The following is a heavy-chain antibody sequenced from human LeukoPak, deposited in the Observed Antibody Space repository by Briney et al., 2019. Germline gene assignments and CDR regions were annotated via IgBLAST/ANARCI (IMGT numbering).Heavy chain of an antibody. CDR2: IIPIFGTA. CDR3: ARVRRSYDFWSGDRAFDI. Sequence: GSSVKVPCKPSGGTFSSYAIRWVRQAPGQGLEWMGGIIPIFGTANYAQKFQGRVTITADESTSTAYMELSSLRSEDTAVYYCARVRRSYDFWSGDRAFDIWGQGTMVTVSS. V-gene: IGHV1-69*13. D-gene: IGHD3-3*01. CDR1: GGTFSSYA. J-gene: IGHJ3*02.